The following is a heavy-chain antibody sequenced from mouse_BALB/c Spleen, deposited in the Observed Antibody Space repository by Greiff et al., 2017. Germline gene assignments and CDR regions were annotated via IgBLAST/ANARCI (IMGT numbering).Heavy chain of an antibody. Sequence: QVQLQQSGAELMKPGASVKISCKATGYTLSSYWIEWVKQRPGHGLEWIGEILPGSGSTNYNEKFKGKATFTSDTSSNTAYMKLSSLTSEDSAVYYCARVVGYYAMDYWGQGTSVTVSA. CDR3: ARVVGYYAMDY. D-gene: IGHD1-1*01. CDR2: ILPGSGST. V-gene: IGHV1-9*01. J-gene: IGHJ4*01. CDR1: GYTLSSYW.